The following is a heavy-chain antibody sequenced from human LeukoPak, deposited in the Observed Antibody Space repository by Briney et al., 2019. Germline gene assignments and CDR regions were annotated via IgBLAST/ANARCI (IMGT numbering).Heavy chain of an antibody. CDR1: GFTFSDYY. D-gene: IGHD3-10*01. CDR3: AGIRRGVIQSDFDY. CDR2: ISSSSSYT. J-gene: IGHJ4*02. V-gene: IGHV3-11*03. Sequence: GGSLRLSCAAPGFTFSDYYMSWIRQAPGKGLEWVSYISSSSSYTNYADSVKGRFTISRDNAKNSLYLQMNSLRAEDTAVYYCAGIRRGVIQSDFDYGGQGTLVTVSS.